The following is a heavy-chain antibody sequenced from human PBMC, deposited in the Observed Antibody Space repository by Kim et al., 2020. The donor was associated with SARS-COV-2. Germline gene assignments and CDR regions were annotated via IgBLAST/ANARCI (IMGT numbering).Heavy chain of an antibody. V-gene: IGHV3-11*01. Sequence: GGSLRLSCAASGFTLSDYYMSWIRQAPGKGLEWVSKIGSSGGTIEYADSVKGRFTISRDKAKDSLYLQMSSLRAEDTAVYYCARSGYYTVTYGMDVWGQGTAVTVSS. J-gene: IGHJ6*02. CDR1: GFTLSDYY. D-gene: IGHD3-3*01. CDR2: IGSSGGTI. CDR3: ARSGYYTVTYGMDV.